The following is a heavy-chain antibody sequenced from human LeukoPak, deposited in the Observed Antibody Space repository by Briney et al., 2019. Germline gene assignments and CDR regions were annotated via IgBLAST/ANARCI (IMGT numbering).Heavy chain of an antibody. V-gene: IGHV1-46*01. J-gene: IGHJ4*02. CDR1: GYTFTSYY. CDR2: INPSGGST. Sequence: GASVKVSCKASGYTFTSYYLHWVRQAPGQGLEWMAIINPSGGSTRYAQKFQGRVTMTRDTSTSTVYMELSSLRPEDTAVYYCARAPEYSSSPYYFDYWGQGTLVTVSS. CDR3: ARAPEYSSSPYYFDY. D-gene: IGHD6-6*01.